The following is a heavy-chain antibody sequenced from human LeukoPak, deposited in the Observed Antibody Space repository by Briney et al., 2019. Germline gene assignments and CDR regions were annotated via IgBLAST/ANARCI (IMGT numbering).Heavy chain of an antibody. D-gene: IGHD3-10*01. Sequence: SKTLSLTCTVSGGSISSYYWSWIRQPPGKGLEWIGYIYYRGNTNYNPSLKSRVTISVDTSKNQFSLKLTSMIAADTAVYYCARAPGGYGSGSRGAFDIWGQGTMVTVSS. CDR2: IYYRGNT. CDR3: ARAPGGYGSGSRGAFDI. CDR1: GGSISSYY. V-gene: IGHV4-59*01. J-gene: IGHJ3*02.